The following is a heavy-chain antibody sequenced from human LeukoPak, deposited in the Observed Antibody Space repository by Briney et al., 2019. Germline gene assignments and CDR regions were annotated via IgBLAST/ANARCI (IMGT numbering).Heavy chain of an antibody. Sequence: SEALSLTCTVYGGSFSGYYWSWIRQPPGKGLEWIGEINHSGSTNYNPSLKSRVTISVDTSKNQFSLKLSSVTAADTAVYYCARVSSGYVDYWGQGTLVTVSS. D-gene: IGHD1-26*01. J-gene: IGHJ4*02. CDR1: GGSFSGYY. V-gene: IGHV4-34*01. CDR2: INHSGST. CDR3: ARVSSGYVDY.